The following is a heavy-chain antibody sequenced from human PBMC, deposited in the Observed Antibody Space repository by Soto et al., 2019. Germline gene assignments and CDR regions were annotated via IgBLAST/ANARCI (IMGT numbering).Heavy chain of an antibody. J-gene: IGHJ5*02. Sequence: EVQLVESGGGLVQPGGSLRLSCAASGFYFSGYSMNWVRQAPGKGLQWVSFIDSGGTDIYYADSVKGRFTISRDNAKNSLYLQMNSLRVEDTAVYYCGRDNWTRRPDNWFAPWGQGTLVTVSS. V-gene: IGHV3-48*01. CDR3: GRDNWTRRPDNWFAP. D-gene: IGHD1-20*01. CDR1: GFYFSGYS. CDR2: IDSGGTDI.